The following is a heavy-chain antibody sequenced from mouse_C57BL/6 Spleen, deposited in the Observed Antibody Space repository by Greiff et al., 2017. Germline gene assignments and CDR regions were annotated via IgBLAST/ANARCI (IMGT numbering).Heavy chain of an antibody. CDR1: GYAFSSYW. J-gene: IGHJ3*01. Sequence: VQLQESGAELVKPGASVKISCKASGYAFSSYWMNWVKQRPGKGLEWIGQIYPGDGDTNYNGKFKGKATLTADKSSSTAYMQLSSLTSEDSAVYFCAREEATVLFAYWGQGTLVTVSA. CDR2: IYPGDGDT. D-gene: IGHD4-1*02. V-gene: IGHV1-80*01. CDR3: AREEATVLFAY.